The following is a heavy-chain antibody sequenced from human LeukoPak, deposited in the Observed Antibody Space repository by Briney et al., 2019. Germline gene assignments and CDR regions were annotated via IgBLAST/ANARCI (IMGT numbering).Heavy chain of an antibody. J-gene: IGHJ3*02. D-gene: IGHD2-2*01. CDR3: ARGIVVVPAATHDAFDI. CDR1: DGFITNYY. V-gene: IGHV4-59*07. Sequence: SDTLSLTCTVSDGFITNYYWSWVRQPPGKGLEFIGYVHYSGTTNYNPSLRSRVTISIDTSKKHFFLKLNSVTAADTAVYYCARGIVVVPAATHDAFDIWGQGTMVTVSS. CDR2: VHYSGTT.